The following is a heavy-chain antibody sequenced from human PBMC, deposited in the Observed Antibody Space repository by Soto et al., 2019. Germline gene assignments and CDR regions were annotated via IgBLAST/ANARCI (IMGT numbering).Heavy chain of an antibody. CDR1: GGSMRNVY. D-gene: IGHD2-15*01. Sequence: SETLSLTCTFSGGSMRNVYWSWIRQPPGKRLEWIGFIFHSGDAKYNPSLKSRVTISIDTSKSQFSLSLDSVTAADTAVYFCARAHAPTLPFDYWGLGTLVPVSS. CDR3: ARAHAPTLPFDY. J-gene: IGHJ4*01. CDR2: IFHSGDA. V-gene: IGHV4-59*01.